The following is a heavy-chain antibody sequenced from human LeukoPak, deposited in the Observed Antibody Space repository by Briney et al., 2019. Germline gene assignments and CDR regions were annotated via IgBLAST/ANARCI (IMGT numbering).Heavy chain of an antibody. Sequence: ASVKVSCKASGYTFTSYYMHWVRPAPGQGLEWMGVINPNGGSTTYAQKFQGRVTMTRDRSTTTVYKELSSLRSEDTAVYYCARDPSGSWQWFDYWGQGTLVTISS. D-gene: IGHD1-26*01. CDR2: INPNGGST. CDR1: GYTFTSYY. J-gene: IGHJ4*02. CDR3: ARDPSGSWQWFDY. V-gene: IGHV1-46*01.